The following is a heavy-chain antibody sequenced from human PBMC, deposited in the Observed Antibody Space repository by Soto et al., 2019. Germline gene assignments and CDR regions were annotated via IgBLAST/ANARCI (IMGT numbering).Heavy chain of an antibody. CDR2: IYWNDDK. CDR1: GYSLTTSGVG. Sequence: SGPTLVNPTQTLTLTCTFSGYSLTTSGVGVGWIRQPPGKALEWLALIYWNDDKRYSPSLRGRLTITKDTSKNQVVLAMTNMDPVDTATYYCAHHTITPATNWFDPWGLGTLVTVSS. CDR3: AHHTITPATNWFDP. J-gene: IGHJ5*02. V-gene: IGHV2-5*01. D-gene: IGHD2-2*01.